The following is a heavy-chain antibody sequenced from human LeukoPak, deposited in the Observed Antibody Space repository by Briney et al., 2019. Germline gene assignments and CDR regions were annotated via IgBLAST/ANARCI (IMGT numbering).Heavy chain of an antibody. D-gene: IGHD3-16*01. V-gene: IGHV1-8*03. CDR3: ARRTMITPYWAGYFDL. CDR2: MNPNSGNT. Sequence: ASVKVSCKASGYTFTSYDINWVRQATGQGLEWMGWMNPNSGNTGYAQKFQGRVTITRNTSISTAYMELSSLRSEDTAVYYCARRTMITPYWAGYFDLWGRGTLVTVSS. J-gene: IGHJ2*01. CDR1: GYTFTSYD.